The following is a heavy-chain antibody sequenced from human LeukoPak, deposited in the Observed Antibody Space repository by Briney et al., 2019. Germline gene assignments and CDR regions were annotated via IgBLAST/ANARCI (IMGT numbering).Heavy chain of an antibody. J-gene: IGHJ6*02. D-gene: IGHD3-10*01. CDR2: FDPEDGET. Sequence: GASVKVSCKVSGYTLTELSMHWVRQAPGKGLEWMGGFDPEDGETIYAQKFQGRVTMTEDTSTDTAYMELSSLRSEDTAVYYCAADSSGSYPYYYYGMDVWGQGTTVTVSS. CDR1: GYTLTELS. CDR3: AADSSGSYPYYYYGMDV. V-gene: IGHV1-24*01.